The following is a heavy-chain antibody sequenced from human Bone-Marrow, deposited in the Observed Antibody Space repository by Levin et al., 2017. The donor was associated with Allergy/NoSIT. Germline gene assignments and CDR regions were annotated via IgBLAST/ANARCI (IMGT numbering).Heavy chain of an antibody. Sequence: PSETLSLTCTVSGGSMITFYWGWIRQPPGKGLEWIGSIYFTGSTNYNPSLKSRVTFSVDTTKNQFSLKMSSVTAADTAVYYCVRESASWYTPSLDSWGQGSLVAVSS. D-gene: IGHD6-13*01. CDR3: VRESASWYTPSLDS. CDR2: IYFTGST. J-gene: IGHJ4*02. V-gene: IGHV4-59*01. CDR1: GGSMITFY.